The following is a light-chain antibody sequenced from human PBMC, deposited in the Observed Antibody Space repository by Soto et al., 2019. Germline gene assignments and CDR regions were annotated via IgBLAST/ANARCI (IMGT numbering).Light chain of an antibody. J-gene: IGLJ1*01. CDR2: EVS. Sequence: QSVLTQPASVSGSPGQSITISCTGTSSDVGGYNYVSWYQQHPGKAPKLMIYEVSNRPSGVSNRFSGSKSGNTASLTISGLQAEDEADYYCSSYTSSSTYVLGTGTQLTVL. V-gene: IGLV2-14*01. CDR3: SSYTSSSTYV. CDR1: SSDVGGYNY.